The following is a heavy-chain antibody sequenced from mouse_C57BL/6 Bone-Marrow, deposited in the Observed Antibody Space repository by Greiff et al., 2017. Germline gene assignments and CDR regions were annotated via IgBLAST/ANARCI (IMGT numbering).Heavy chain of an antibody. CDR1: GYSITSGYY. V-gene: IGHV3-6*01. D-gene: IGHD6-2*01. J-gene: IGHJ2*01. CDR2: RSYDGSN. Sequence: EVQLQESGPGLVKPSQSLSLTCSVTGYSITSGYYWNWIRQFPGNKLEWMGYRSYDGSNNYNPSLKNRISITRDTSKNQFFLKLNSVTTEDTATYYCAREVSYWGQGTTLTVSS. CDR3: AREVSY.